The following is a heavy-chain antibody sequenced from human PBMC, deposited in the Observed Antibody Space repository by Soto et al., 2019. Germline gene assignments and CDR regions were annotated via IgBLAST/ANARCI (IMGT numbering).Heavy chain of an antibody. J-gene: IGHJ5*02. CDR2: IYHSGST. CDR1: GGAISSGGYS. V-gene: IGHV4-30-2*01. CDR3: ARTSSGSYARYNWFDP. Sequence: SETLSLTCAVSGGAISSGGYSWSWIRQPPGKGLEWIGYIYHSGSTYYNPSLKSRVTISVDRSKNQFSLKLSSVTAADTAVYYCARTSSGSYARYNWFDPWGQGTLVTVSS. D-gene: IGHD3-10*01.